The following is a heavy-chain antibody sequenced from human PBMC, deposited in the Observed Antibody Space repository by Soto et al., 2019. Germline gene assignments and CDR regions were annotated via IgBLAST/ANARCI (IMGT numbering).Heavy chain of an antibody. CDR2: IIPISGTA. Sequence: QVQLVQSGAEVKKPGSSVKVSCKASGGTFSSYAISWVRQAPGQGLEWMGGIIPISGTATYAQKFQGRVTITADESTSSAYMELSSLRSAATAVYYWARSQVSSTSIIIDYYYYSGMDVWGQGTAVTVSS. CDR1: GGTFSSYA. D-gene: IGHD2-2*01. V-gene: IGHV1-69*01. J-gene: IGHJ6*02. CDR3: ARSQVSSTSIIIDYYYYSGMDV.